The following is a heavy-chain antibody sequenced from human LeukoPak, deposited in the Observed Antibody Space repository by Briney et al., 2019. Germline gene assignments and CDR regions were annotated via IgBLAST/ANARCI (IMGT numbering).Heavy chain of an antibody. Sequence: GSLRLSCVASGFTFRNYAMHWVRQAPGKGLEWVAVISYDGPNKHYADSVKGRFTISRDNSKNTLYIKMNSLRAEDTAVYYCARGVRIAVAGNIDYWGQGTLVTVSS. CDR1: GFTFRNYA. J-gene: IGHJ4*02. D-gene: IGHD6-19*01. V-gene: IGHV3-30*04. CDR2: ISYDGPNK. CDR3: ARGVRIAVAGNIDY.